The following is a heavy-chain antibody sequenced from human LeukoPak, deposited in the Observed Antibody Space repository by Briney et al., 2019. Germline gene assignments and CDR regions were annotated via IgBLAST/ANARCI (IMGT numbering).Heavy chain of an antibody. D-gene: IGHD2-21*02. CDR2: FDPEDGET. CDR3: ARGERGDFIDY. Sequence: ASVKVSCKVSGYTLTELSMHWVRQAPGKGLEWMGGFDPEDGETIYAQKFQGRVTMTRNTSISTAYTELSSLRSEDTAVYYCARGERGDFIDYWGQGTLVTVSS. J-gene: IGHJ4*02. CDR1: GYTLTELS. V-gene: IGHV1-24*01.